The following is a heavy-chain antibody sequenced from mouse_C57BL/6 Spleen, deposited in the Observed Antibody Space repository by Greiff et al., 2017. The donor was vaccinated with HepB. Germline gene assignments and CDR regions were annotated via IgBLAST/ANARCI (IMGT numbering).Heavy chain of an antibody. Sequence: VQLQESGAELARPGASVKLSCKASGYTFTSYGISWVKQRTGQGLEWIGEIYPRSGNTYYNEKFKGKATLTADKSSSTAYMELRSLTSEDSAVYFCARRDGSSYVDYWGQGTTLTVSS. CDR1: GYTFTSYG. CDR2: IYPRSGNT. J-gene: IGHJ2*01. V-gene: IGHV1-81*01. CDR3: ARRDGSSYVDY. D-gene: IGHD1-1*01.